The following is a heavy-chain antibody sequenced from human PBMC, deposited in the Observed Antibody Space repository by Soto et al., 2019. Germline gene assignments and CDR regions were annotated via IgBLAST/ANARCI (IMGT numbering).Heavy chain of an antibody. V-gene: IGHV5-10-1*01. Sequence: GESLKISCKGSGYSFTSYWISWVRQMPGKGLEWMGRIDPSDSYTNYSPSFQGHVTISADKSISTAYLQWSSLKASDNAMYYCARQGTIFGVVPTTLYYYYGMDVWGQGTTVTGSS. D-gene: IGHD3-3*01. CDR3: ARQGTIFGVVPTTLYYYYGMDV. CDR2: IDPSDSYT. CDR1: GYSFTSYW. J-gene: IGHJ6*02.